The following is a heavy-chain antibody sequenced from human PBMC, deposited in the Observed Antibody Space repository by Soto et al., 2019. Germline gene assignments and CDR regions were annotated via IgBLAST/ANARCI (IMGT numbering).Heavy chain of an antibody. J-gene: IGHJ4*02. CDR2: ISAYNGNT. V-gene: IGHV1-18*01. CDR3: XXXXTMTD. Sequence: QVQLVQSGAEVKKPGASVKVSCKASGYTFTSYGISWVRQAPGQGLEWMGWISAYNGNTNYAQKLQGRVTMTTDTSTSTAYMELRSLRSXXTAVXXXXXXXTMTDWGQGTLVTVSS. CDR1: GYTFTSYG. D-gene: IGHD4-17*01.